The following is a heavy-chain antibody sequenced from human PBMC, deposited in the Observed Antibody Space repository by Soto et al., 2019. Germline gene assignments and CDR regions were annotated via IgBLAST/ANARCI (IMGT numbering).Heavy chain of an antibody. CDR2: ISRTGDA. D-gene: IGHD3-10*01. CDR3: AKNYFMDV. Sequence: EVQLLESGGGLVQPGGSLRLSCAASGFIFTNYAMSWVCQAPGKGLEWVSSISRTGDAHYADSVRGRFTISRDDSKNTLYLQLNSLRAEDTAVYNCAKNYFMDVWGKGTTVTVSS. CDR1: GFIFTNYA. J-gene: IGHJ6*03. V-gene: IGHV3-23*01.